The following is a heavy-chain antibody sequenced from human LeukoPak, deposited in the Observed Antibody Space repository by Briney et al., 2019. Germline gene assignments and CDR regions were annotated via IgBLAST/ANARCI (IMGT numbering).Heavy chain of an antibody. J-gene: IGHJ4*02. CDR1: GFTFSSYA. V-gene: IGHV3-23*01. CDR2: ISGSGGST. CDR3: AKDDSSGYYGVIQYYFDY. D-gene: IGHD3-22*01. Sequence: GGSLRLSCAASGFTFSSYAMSWVRQAPGKGLEWVSAISGSGGSTYYADSVKGRFTISRDNSKNTLYLQMNSLRAEDTVVYYCAKDDSSGYYGVIQYYFDYWGQGTLVTVSS.